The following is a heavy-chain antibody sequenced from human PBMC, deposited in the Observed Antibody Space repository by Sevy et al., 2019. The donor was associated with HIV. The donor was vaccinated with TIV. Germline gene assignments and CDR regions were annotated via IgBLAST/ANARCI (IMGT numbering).Heavy chain of an antibody. CDR3: AKWSMGGARWLQLGAFDI. CDR1: GLTFSSYG. D-gene: IGHD5-12*01. V-gene: IGHV3-30*18. J-gene: IGHJ3*02. CDR2: ISYDGSNK. Sequence: GGSLRLSCAASGLTFSSYGMHWLRQAPGKGLEWVAVISYDGSNKYYGDSVKGRFTISRDNSKNTLYLQMNSLRAEDTAVYYCAKWSMGGARWLQLGAFDIWGQRTMVTVSS.